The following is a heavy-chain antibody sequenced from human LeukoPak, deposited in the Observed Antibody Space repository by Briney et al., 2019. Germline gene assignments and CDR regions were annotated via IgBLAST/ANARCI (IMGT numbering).Heavy chain of an antibody. D-gene: IGHD3-3*01. Sequence: SVKVSCKASGGTFSSYAISWLRQAPGQGLEWMGGIIPIFGTANYAQKFQGRVTITADESTSTAYMELSSLRSEDTAVYYCARDQSRIFGGIKVRYYYYMDVWGKGTTVTVSS. CDR1: GGTFSSYA. CDR2: IIPIFGTA. J-gene: IGHJ6*03. V-gene: IGHV1-69*13. CDR3: ARDQSRIFGGIKVRYYYYMDV.